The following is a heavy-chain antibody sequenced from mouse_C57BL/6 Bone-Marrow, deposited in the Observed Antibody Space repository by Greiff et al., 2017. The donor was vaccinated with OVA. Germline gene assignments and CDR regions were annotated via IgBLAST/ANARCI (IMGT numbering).Heavy chain of an antibody. CDR3: AIPIYYYGSSYRYFDY. V-gene: IGHV1-55*01. D-gene: IGHD1-1*01. J-gene: IGHJ2*01. CDR1: GYTFTSYW. CDR2: IYPGSGST. Sequence: VQLQQPGAELVKPGASVQMSCKASGYTFTSYWITWVKQRPGQGLEWIGDIYPGSGSTNYNEKFKSKATLTVDTSSSTAYMQLSSLTSEDSAVYYCAIPIYYYGSSYRYFDYWGQGTTLTVSS.